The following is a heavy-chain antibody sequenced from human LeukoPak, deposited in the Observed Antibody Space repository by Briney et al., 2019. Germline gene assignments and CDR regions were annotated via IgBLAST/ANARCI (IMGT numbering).Heavy chain of an antibody. CDR2: ISYDGSNK. D-gene: IGHD2-15*01. V-gene: IGHV3-30-3*01. J-gene: IGHJ6*02. Sequence: GGSLRLSCVASGFTFSSYAIHWVRQAPGKGLEWVAVISYDGSNKYYADSVRGRFTISRDNSKNTLPLQMNSLRADDTAVYYCARDVLVVVPVTLEPGYYYYGMDVWGQGTTVTVSS. CDR3: ARDVLVVVPVTLEPGYYYYGMDV. CDR1: GFTFSSYA.